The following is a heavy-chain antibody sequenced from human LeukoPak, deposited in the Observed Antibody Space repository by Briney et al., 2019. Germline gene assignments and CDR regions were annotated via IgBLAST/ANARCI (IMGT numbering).Heavy chain of an antibody. J-gene: IGHJ5*02. CDR1: GGTFSSYA. Sequence: SVRVSCKASGGTFSSYAISWVRQAPGQGLEWMGGIIPIFGTANYAQKFPGRVTITTDESTSTAYMELSSLRSEDTAVYYCARDKGGLEESPNWFDPWGQGTLVTVSS. CDR2: IIPIFGTA. V-gene: IGHV1-69*05. D-gene: IGHD2-15*01. CDR3: ARDKGGLEESPNWFDP.